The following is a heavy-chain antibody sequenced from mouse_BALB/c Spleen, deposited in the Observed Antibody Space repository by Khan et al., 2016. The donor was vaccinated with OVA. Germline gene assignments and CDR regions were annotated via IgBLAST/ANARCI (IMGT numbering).Heavy chain of an antibody. Sequence: EVQLQQSGTVLARPGASVKMSCKASGYSFTSYWMHWVKQRPGQGLEWIGAIYPGNSDTRYNQKFKGKAKLTAVTSASTAYMELSSLTNEDSAVYYCTRSYDSYYFDYWGPGTTLTVSS. J-gene: IGHJ2*01. CDR1: GYSFTSYW. V-gene: IGHV1-5*01. CDR2: IYPGNSDT. CDR3: TRSYDSYYFDY. D-gene: IGHD2-4*01.